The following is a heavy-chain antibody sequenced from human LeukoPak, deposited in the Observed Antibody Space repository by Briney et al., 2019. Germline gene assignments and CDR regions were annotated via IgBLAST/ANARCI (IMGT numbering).Heavy chain of an antibody. CDR1: GGSISSSNW. V-gene: IGHV4-4*02. CDR2: IYHSGST. CDR3: ASPGEYSGSSLDAFDI. J-gene: IGHJ3*02. D-gene: IGHD1-26*01. Sequence: SETLSHTCAVSGGSISSSNWWSWVRQPPGKGLEWIGEIYHSGSTNYNPSLKSRVTISVDKSKNQFSLKLSSVTAADTAVYYCASPGEYSGSSLDAFDIWGQGTMVTVSS.